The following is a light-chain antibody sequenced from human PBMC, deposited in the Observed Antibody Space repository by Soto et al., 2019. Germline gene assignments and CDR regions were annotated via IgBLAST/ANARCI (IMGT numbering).Light chain of an antibody. Sequence: DVVMTQSPLSLPVTLGQPASISCRSNQSLVHSDGIAYFSWFRERPGRSPXRLIYKVSNRDSGVPARFSGSGSGTDFALKISRVEAEDVGVYYCMQGTHWPITFGQGTRLEI. V-gene: IGKV2-30*02. CDR3: MQGTHWPIT. J-gene: IGKJ5*01. CDR1: QSLVHSDGIAY. CDR2: KVS.